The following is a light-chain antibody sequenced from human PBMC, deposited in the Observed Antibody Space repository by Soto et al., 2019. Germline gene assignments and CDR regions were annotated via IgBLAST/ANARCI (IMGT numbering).Light chain of an antibody. Sequence: DLLMTQSPSTLSASVGERVTITYQNSQSISSWLAWYQQKPGKAPKILIYKASILESGVPSRFSGSGSGTEFTLTISSLQPDDFATYYCQHYNIYSETFGQGTKV. J-gene: IGKJ1*01. CDR3: QHYNIYSET. V-gene: IGKV1-5*03. CDR1: QSISSW. CDR2: KAS.